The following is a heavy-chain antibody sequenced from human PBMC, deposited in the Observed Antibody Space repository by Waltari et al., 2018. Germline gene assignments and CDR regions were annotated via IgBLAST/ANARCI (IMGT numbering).Heavy chain of an antibody. CDR3: ARWRGSIYGMDV. CDR1: GGSISSSSYY. Sequence: QLQLQESGPGLVKPSETLSLTCTVSGGSISSSSYYWGWRRQPPGKGLEWIGSIYYSGSTYYNPSLKSRVTISVDTSKNQFSLKLSSVTAADTAVYYCARWRGSIYGMDVWGQGTTVTVSS. J-gene: IGHJ6*02. CDR2: IYYSGST. D-gene: IGHD3-3*01. V-gene: IGHV4-39*01.